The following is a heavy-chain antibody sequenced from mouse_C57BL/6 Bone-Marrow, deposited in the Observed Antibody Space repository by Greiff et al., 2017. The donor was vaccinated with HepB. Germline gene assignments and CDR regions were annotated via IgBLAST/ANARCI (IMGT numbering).Heavy chain of an antibody. CDR2: ISYDGSN. CDR1: GYSITSGYY. J-gene: IGHJ3*01. D-gene: IGHD2-2*01. V-gene: IGHV3-6*01. CDR3: ARDLLWLRRAY. Sequence: ESGPGLVKPSQSLSLTCSVTGYSITSGYYWNWIRQFPGNKLEWMGYISYDGSNNYNPSLKNRISITRDTSKNQFFLKLNSVTTEDTATYYCARDLLWLRRAYWGQGTLVTVSA.